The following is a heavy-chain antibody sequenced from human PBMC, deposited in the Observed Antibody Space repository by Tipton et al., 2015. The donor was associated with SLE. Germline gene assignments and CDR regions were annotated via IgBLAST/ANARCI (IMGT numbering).Heavy chain of an antibody. Sequence: VQLVQSGAEVKKSGESLKISCKTSGYSFTTYWIAWVRQMPGKGLEWMGIIYPGDSDTRYSPSFRGQVTISADNSISTAYLQWSSLKASDTAMYYCTRSPSGTLDPYYVDYWGHGTPVIVSS. CDR2: IYPGDSDT. CDR1: GYSFTTYW. V-gene: IGHV5-51*03. D-gene: IGHD1-1*01. J-gene: IGHJ4*01. CDR3: TRSPSGTLDPYYVDY.